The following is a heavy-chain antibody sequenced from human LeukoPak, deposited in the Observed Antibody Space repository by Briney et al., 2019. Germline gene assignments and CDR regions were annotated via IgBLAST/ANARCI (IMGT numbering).Heavy chain of an antibody. CDR2: INHGGST. V-gene: IGHV4-38-2*01. CDR1: IYSFRSGYS. D-gene: IGHD3-16*01. CDR3: PIFYYVWETHGMDAFDI. J-gene: IGHJ3*02. Sequence: PSETLSLTCGVSIYSFRSGYSWDWIRQPPGKGLEWIGSINHGGSTTYNPSLRSRVTISLVTSKNAFSLSLRSVTAADTAVYYCPIFYYVWETHGMDAFDIWGHGTMVTVSS.